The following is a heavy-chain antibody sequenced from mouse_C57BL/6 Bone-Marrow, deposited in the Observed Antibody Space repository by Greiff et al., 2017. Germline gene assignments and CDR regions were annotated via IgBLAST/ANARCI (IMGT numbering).Heavy chain of an antibody. CDR2: ISDGGSYT. CDR3: AREGVYDCYPYYFDY. V-gene: IGHV5-4*01. J-gene: IGHJ2*01. D-gene: IGHD2-3*01. Sequence: EVMLVESGGGLVKPGGSLKLSCAASGFTFSSYAMSWVRQTPEKRLEWVATISDGGSYTYYPDNVKGRFTISRDNAKNNLYLQMSHLKSEDTAMYYCAREGVYDCYPYYFDYWGQGTTLTVSS. CDR1: GFTFSSYA.